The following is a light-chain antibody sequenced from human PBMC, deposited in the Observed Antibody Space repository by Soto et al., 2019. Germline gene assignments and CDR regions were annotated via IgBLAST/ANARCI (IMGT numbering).Light chain of an antibody. V-gene: IGLV2-8*01. Sequence: QSVLTQPPSASGSPGQSVTISCTGTSXDVGGYNYVSWYQQHPGKAPKLMIYEVSERPSGVPDRFSGSKSSNTASLTVSGLQAEDEADYYCSSYAGSNNFVFGTGTKVNLL. CDR1: SXDVGGYNY. J-gene: IGLJ1*01. CDR2: EVS. CDR3: SSYAGSNNFV.